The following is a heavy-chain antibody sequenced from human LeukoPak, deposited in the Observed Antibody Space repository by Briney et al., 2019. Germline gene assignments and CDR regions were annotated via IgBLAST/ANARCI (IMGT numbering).Heavy chain of an antibody. Sequence: GGSLRLSCSASGFTFSSYAMHWVRQAPGKGLEYVSAISSNGGSTYYADSVKGGFTISRDNSKNTLYLQMSSLRAEDTAVYYCVKGAAAAVRGSWFDPWGQGTLVTVSS. V-gene: IGHV3-64D*09. CDR3: VKGAAAAVRGSWFDP. CDR2: ISSNGGST. J-gene: IGHJ5*02. D-gene: IGHD6-13*01. CDR1: GFTFSSYA.